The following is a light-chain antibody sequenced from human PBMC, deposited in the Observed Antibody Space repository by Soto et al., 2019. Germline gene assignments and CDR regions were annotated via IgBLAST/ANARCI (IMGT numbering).Light chain of an antibody. CDR1: QFVSSTY. CDR2: GAS. CDR3: QQYGISPFT. Sequence: EVVLTQSPGTLSLSPGARVTLSCRASQFVSSTYLAWYQQRPGQAPRLLIYGASSRATGIPDRFSGGGSETDFTLTISRLESEDSAVYYCQQYGISPFTFGGGTKVDIK. J-gene: IGKJ4*01. V-gene: IGKV3-20*01.